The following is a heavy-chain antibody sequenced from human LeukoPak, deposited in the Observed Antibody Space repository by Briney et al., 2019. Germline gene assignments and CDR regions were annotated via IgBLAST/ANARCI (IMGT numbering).Heavy chain of an antibody. CDR1: GGSISSSSYY. CDR2: IYYSGST. J-gene: IGHJ3*02. Sequence: PSETLSLTCTVSGGSISSSSYYWGWIRQPPGKGLEWIGSIYYSGSTYYNPSLKSRVTISVDTSKNQFSLKLSSVTAADTAVYYCARVRFRNYDAFDIWGQGTMVTVSS. CDR3: ARVRFRNYDAFDI. V-gene: IGHV4-39*07. D-gene: IGHD1-7*01.